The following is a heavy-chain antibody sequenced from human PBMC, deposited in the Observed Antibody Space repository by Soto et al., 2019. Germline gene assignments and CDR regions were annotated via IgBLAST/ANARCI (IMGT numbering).Heavy chain of an antibody. Sequence: GGSLRLSCVASGFTFSDYGIHWVRQAPDKGLEWVAVVWFDGSIQYYGDSVKGRFTISRDNSNNTVDLQMNNLRAEDTAVYYCARVDFAGNSYYFDYWGQGTSVT. D-gene: IGHD1-7*01. V-gene: IGHV3-33*01. J-gene: IGHJ4*02. CDR3: ARVDFAGNSYYFDY. CDR2: VWFDGSIQ. CDR1: GFTFSDYG.